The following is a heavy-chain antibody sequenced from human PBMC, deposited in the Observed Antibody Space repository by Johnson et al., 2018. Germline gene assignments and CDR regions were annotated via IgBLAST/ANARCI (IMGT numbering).Heavy chain of an antibody. D-gene: IGHD1-26*01. Sequence: VQLQESGGGVVQPGRSLRLSCAASGFTFSSYAMSWVRQAPGKGLEWVSAISGSGGSTYYADSVKGRFTISRDNSKNTLYLQMNSLRAEDTAVYYCAKSKVGATEYFQHWGQGTLVTVSS. CDR1: GFTFSSYA. J-gene: IGHJ1*01. V-gene: IGHV3-23*01. CDR3: AKSKVGATEYFQH. CDR2: ISGSGGST.